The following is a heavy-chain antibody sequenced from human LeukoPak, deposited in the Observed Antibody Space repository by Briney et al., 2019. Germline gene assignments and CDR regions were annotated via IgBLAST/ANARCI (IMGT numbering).Heavy chain of an antibody. J-gene: IGHJ4*02. V-gene: IGHV1-18*01. CDR1: GYTFTSYG. D-gene: IGHD1-26*01. CDR2: ISAYNGNT. Sequence: ASVKVSCKASGYTFTSYGISWGRQAPGQGLEWMGWISAYNGNTNYAQKLQGRVTMTTDTSTSTAYMELRSLRSDDTAVYYCARDLSLEAVGATYFDYWGQGTLVTVSS. CDR3: ARDLSLEAVGATYFDY.